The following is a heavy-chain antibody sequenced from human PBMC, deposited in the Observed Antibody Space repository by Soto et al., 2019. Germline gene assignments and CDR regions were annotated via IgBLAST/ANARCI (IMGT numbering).Heavy chain of an antibody. CDR3: GHTSSRNGNKRSFDI. Sequence: QITLKESGPTLVKPTQTLTLTCTFSGFSLSTSGLGVGWTRQPPGKALEWLALIYWDDDKRYNTSLKSRLTITKDTSKNQVVLAMTNMDPVDTATYYCGHTSSRNGNKRSFDIWGQGTMVTVSS. CDR1: GFSLSTSGLG. D-gene: IGHD1-1*01. CDR2: IYWDDDK. V-gene: IGHV2-5*02. J-gene: IGHJ3*02.